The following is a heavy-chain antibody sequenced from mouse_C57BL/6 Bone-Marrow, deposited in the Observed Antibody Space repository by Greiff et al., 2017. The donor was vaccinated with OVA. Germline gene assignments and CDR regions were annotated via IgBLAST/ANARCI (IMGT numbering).Heavy chain of an antibody. D-gene: IGHD4-1*01. CDR3: ARRMLTGTSHYFDY. J-gene: IGHJ2*01. Sequence: QVQLQQSGPELVKPGASVKISCKASGYAFSSSRMNWVKQRPGKGLEWIGRIYPGDGDTNYNGKFKGKATLTADKSSSTAYMQLSSLTSEDSAVYFCARRMLTGTSHYFDYWGQGTTLTVSS. CDR2: IYPGDGDT. CDR1: GYAFSSSR. V-gene: IGHV1-82*01.